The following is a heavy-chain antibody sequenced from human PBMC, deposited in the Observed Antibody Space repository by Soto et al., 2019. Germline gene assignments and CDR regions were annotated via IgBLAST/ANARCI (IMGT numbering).Heavy chain of an antibody. CDR3: ARRDIGSSRAFDI. V-gene: IGHV3-23*01. CDR1: GFAFSSHP. CDR2: ISDGGDLT. D-gene: IGHD3-10*01. Sequence: GGSLRLSCAASGFAFSSHPMSWVRQAPEKGLEWVAGISDGGDLTYNADSVRGRFTISRDNSRNTLYLQMNSLRAEDTAVYYCARRDIGSSRAFDIWGQGTMVTVSS. J-gene: IGHJ3*02.